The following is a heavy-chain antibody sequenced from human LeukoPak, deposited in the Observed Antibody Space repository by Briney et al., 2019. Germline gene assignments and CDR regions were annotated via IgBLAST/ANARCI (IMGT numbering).Heavy chain of an antibody. J-gene: IGHJ4*02. CDR2: IRYDGNNR. CDR1: GFTFSTYG. Sequence: GGSLRLSCAASGFTFSTYGMLWVRQAPGKGLEWVAFIRYDGNNRYYADSVKGRFTISRDNSKNTVYLQMNRLRAEDTAVYYCARDIERYYYVDWGQGTLVTVSS. CDR3: ARDIERYYYVD. D-gene: IGHD3-10*01. V-gene: IGHV3-30*02.